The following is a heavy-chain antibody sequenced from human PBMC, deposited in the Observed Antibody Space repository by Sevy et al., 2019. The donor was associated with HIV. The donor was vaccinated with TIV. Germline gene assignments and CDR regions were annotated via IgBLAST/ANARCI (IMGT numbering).Heavy chain of an antibody. J-gene: IGHJ5*02. V-gene: IGHV3-23*01. CDR2: ISGSGGST. CDR1: AFTFSSYA. CDR3: AKGRGGSYIELNWFDP. Sequence: GGSLRLSCAASAFTFSSYAMSWVRQAPGKGLEWVSAISGSGGSTYHADSVKGRFTISRDNSKNTLYLQMNSLRAEDTAVYYCAKGRGGSYIELNWFDPWGQGTLVTVSS. D-gene: IGHD1-26*01.